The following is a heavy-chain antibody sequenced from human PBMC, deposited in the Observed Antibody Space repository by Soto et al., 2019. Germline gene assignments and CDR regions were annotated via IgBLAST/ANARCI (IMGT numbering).Heavy chain of an antibody. Sequence: PGGSLRLSCTASGFTFGDYAMSWVRQAPGKGLEWVGFIRSKAYGGTTEYAASVKGRFTISRDDSKSIAYLQMNSLKTEDTAVYYCTRDQVGSSWDYYYYYYGMDVLGQGTTVTVSS. CDR2: IRSKAYGGTT. D-gene: IGHD6-13*01. J-gene: IGHJ6*02. CDR1: GFTFGDYA. V-gene: IGHV3-49*04. CDR3: TRDQVGSSWDYYYYYYGMDV.